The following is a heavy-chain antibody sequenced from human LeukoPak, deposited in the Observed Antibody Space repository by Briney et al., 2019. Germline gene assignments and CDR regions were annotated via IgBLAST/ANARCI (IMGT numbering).Heavy chain of an antibody. J-gene: IGHJ4*02. CDR1: GFTVSNSY. CDR2: IYNGDSA. D-gene: IGHD5-18*01. Sequence: GGSLRLSCAASGFTVSNSYMSWVRQAPGKGLEWVSVIYNGDSAFYADSVKGRFTISRDTSKNTFYLQMNSLRAEDTAVYYCARVILSPGYSYGLDYWGQGALLTVSS. V-gene: IGHV3-66*01. CDR3: ARVILSPGYSYGLDY.